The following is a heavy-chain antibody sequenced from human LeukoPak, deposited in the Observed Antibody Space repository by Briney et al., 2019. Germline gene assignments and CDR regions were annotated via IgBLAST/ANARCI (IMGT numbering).Heavy chain of an antibody. Sequence: GASVKVSCKASGYTFTGYYMHWVRQAPGQGLEWMGWINPNSGGTNYAQKFQGRVTMTRDTSISTAYMELSRLRSDDTAVYYCARDRGEGEWLSPELVFDYWGQGTLVTVSS. D-gene: IGHD6-19*01. CDR3: ARDRGEGEWLSPELVFDY. CDR1: GYTFTGYY. J-gene: IGHJ4*02. V-gene: IGHV1-2*02. CDR2: INPNSGGT.